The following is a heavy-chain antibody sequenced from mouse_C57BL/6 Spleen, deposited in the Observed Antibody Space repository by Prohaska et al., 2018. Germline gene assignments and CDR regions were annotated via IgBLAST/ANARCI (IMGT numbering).Heavy chain of an antibody. CDR1: GFSLTSYG. V-gene: IGHV2-5*01. CDR2: IWRGGST. J-gene: IGHJ3*01. Sequence: QVQLKQSGPGLVQPLQRLSITCKASGFSLTSYGVHWVRQSQGKGLEWLGVIWRGGSTDYNAAFMTRLSITKDNLKSQVCFIRNSLKAEDTAINYCAGDSFAYWGQGTLVTVSA. CDR3: AGDSFAY.